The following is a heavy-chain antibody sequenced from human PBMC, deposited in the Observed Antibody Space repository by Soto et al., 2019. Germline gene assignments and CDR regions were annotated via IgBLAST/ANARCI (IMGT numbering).Heavy chain of an antibody. CDR1: GFTVSTYG. V-gene: IGHV3-30*03. J-gene: IGHJ4*02. CDR3: TGEVASGY. D-gene: IGHD2-8*02. CDR2: ISRDGGTK. Sequence: QVQLVESGGGVVQPGRSLXLSCAVSGFTVSTYGMHWVRQAPGKGLEWVAVISRDGGTKYYADSVKGRFTISRDNSRNTLFLEMNSLRGDDMAVYYCTGEVASGYWGQGTLVTVSS.